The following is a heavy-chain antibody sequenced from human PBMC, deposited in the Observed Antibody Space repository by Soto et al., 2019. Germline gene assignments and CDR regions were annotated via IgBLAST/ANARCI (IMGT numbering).Heavy chain of an antibody. CDR2: ISAYNGNT. D-gene: IGHD5-12*01. J-gene: IGHJ6*02. Sequence: ASVKVSCKASGYTFTSYGISWVRQAPGQGLEWMGWISAYNGNTNYAQKLQGRVTMTTDTSTSTAYMELRSLRSDDTAVYYCAGEGEYSGYYYYGMDVWGQGTTVTVSS. CDR1: GYTFTSYG. CDR3: AGEGEYSGYYYYGMDV. V-gene: IGHV1-18*04.